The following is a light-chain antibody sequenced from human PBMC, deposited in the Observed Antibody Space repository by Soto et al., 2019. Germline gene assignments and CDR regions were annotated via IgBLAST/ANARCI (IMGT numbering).Light chain of an antibody. V-gene: IGKV3-15*01. Sequence: EIVTTQSPATLSLSPGERATLSCRASQSITSNLAWYQQKPGRAPRLLIYGASTRATGIPARFSGSGSGTEFTLTISNLQSEDFALYYCQHYFKWPYTFGQGTKLEIQ. CDR3: QHYFKWPYT. CDR2: GAS. J-gene: IGKJ2*01. CDR1: QSITSN.